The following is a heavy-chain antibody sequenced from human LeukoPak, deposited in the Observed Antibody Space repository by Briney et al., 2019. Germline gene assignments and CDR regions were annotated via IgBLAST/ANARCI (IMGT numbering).Heavy chain of an antibody. CDR3: ARGAIVVVPAANAADY. Sequence: ASVKVTCKASGYTFTGYYMHWVRQAPGQGLEWMGWINPNSGGTNYAQKFQGRVTMTRDTSISTAYMELSRLRSDDTAVYYCARGAIVVVPAANAADYWGQGTLVTVSS. D-gene: IGHD2-2*01. J-gene: IGHJ4*02. CDR2: INPNSGGT. CDR1: GYTFTGYY. V-gene: IGHV1-2*02.